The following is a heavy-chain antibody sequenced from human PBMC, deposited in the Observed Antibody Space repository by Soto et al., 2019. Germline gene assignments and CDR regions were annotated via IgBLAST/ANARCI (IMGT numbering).Heavy chain of an antibody. J-gene: IGHJ3*01. CDR2: ISNDGSDK. CDR3: AKDQGIAASHGID. V-gene: IGHV3-30*18. CDR1: GFTFNNYG. D-gene: IGHD6-13*01. Sequence: QVQLVASGGGVVQPGRSLRLSCAASGFTFNNYGMHWVRQAPGKGLEWVAVISNDGSDKYYADSVKGRLTISRDNSKDSLYLQMNSLRTEDTAVYYCAKDQGIAASHGIDWGQGTMVTVSS.